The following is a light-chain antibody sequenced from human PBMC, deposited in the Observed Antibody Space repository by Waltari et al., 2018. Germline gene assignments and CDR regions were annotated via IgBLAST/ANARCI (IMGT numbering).Light chain of an antibody. CDR1: QNFVTS. CDR3: QQYEDWPRHS. CDR2: GAY. Sequence: EIVVTQSPATLSVSPGERVTLSCRASQNFVTSLAWYQQKPGQTPRHLIFGAYSRPSGVPARFSGSGSGTDFTLAISSLQSEDFAVYYCQQYEDWPRHSFGGGTKVQIE. V-gene: IGKV3-15*01. J-gene: IGKJ4*01.